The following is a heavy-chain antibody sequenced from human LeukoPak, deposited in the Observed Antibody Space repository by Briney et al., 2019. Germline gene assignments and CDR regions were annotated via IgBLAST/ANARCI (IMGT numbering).Heavy chain of an antibody. J-gene: IGHJ4*02. V-gene: IGHV4-59*08. D-gene: IGHD3-22*01. Sequence: TSETLSLTCSVSGGSITSYYWNWIRQPPGKGLEWIGYIYCTGSTNSNPSLKSRLTISLDTSKKQFSLKLSSVTAADTAIYYCASSYFYDGNRYFDYWGQGALVTVSS. CDR1: GGSITSYY. CDR2: IYCTGST. CDR3: ASSYFYDGNRYFDY.